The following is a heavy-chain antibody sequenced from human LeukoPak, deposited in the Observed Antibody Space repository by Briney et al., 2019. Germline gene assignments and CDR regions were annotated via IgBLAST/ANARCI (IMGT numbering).Heavy chain of an antibody. J-gene: IGHJ4*02. Sequence: GGSLRLSCAVSGITLSNYGMSWVRKAPGKGLEWVAGVSGSGGGTNYADSVKGRFTVSRDNSKNTLYLQMKSLRAEDTAVYFCAKRGVVIRVILVGFYKEAYYFDSWGQGALVTVSS. CDR1: GITLSNYG. CDR2: VSGSGGGT. V-gene: IGHV3-23*01. D-gene: IGHD3-22*01. CDR3: AKRGVVIRVILVGFYKEAYYFDS.